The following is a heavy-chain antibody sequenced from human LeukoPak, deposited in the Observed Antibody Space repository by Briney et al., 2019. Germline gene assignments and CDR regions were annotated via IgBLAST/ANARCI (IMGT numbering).Heavy chain of an antibody. CDR1: GFTFSSYW. V-gene: IGHV3-7*01. Sequence: GGSLRLSCAVSGFTFSSYWMNWVRQAPGKGLEWVASIRQDGGEKSYVDSVKGRFTISRDNTKNSLYLQINSLRAEDTAMYYCARDGTAPGLYFDMWGQGTLVTVSS. D-gene: IGHD6-13*01. CDR2: IRQDGGEK. J-gene: IGHJ4*01. CDR3: ARDGTAPGLYFDM.